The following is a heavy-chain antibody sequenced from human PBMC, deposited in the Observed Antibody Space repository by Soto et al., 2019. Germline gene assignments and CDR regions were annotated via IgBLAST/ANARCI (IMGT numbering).Heavy chain of an antibody. D-gene: IGHD5-12*01. CDR2: IWYDGSNK. Sequence: PGGSLSLSCAASGFTFNNYGMHWVRQAPGKGLEWVALIWYDGSNKYYADSVKGRFTISRDDSKNTLYLQMNSLRAEDTAVYYCARPFSGYENFDYWGQGIVVTVSS. V-gene: IGHV3-33*01. CDR1: GFTFNNYG. J-gene: IGHJ4*02. CDR3: ARPFSGYENFDY.